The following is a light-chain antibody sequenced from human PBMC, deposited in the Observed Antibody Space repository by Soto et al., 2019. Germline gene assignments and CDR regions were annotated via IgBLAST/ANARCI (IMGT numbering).Light chain of an antibody. CDR3: QQYNNWPYT. CDR2: RAS. CDR1: QAIASN. Sequence: EIVMPQSPATLSVSPGGRATLSCRASQAIASNVAWYQQKPGQAPRLLIYRASTRATDVPAGFTGSGSGTEFTLTISILHSEDFAVYFCQQYNNWPYTLGQGTKVDIK. J-gene: IGKJ2*01. V-gene: IGKV3-15*01.